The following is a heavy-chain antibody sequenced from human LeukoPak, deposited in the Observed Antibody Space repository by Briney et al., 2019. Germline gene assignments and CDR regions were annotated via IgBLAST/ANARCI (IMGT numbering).Heavy chain of an antibody. CDR2: IYYTGNS. V-gene: IGHV4-59*01. D-gene: IGHD3-22*01. CDR1: RASISSYY. Sequence: SETLSLTCTVPRASISSYYWSWIRQPPGKGLEWIGYIYYTGNSNYNPSLKSRVTMSVDTSKNQFSLKLSSVTAADTAVYYCAKYSTGYDLDYWGQGTLVTVSS. J-gene: IGHJ4*02. CDR3: AKYSTGYDLDY.